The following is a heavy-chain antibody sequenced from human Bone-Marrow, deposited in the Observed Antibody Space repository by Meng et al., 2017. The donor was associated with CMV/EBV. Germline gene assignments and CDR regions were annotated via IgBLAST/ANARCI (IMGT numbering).Heavy chain of an antibody. CDR2: INHSGST. CDR1: GGSFSGYY. CDR3: ARGRMVYARNQFSPQYYFDY. V-gene: IGHV4-34*01. D-gene: IGHD2-8*01. J-gene: IGHJ4*02. Sequence: SETLSLTCAVYGGSFSGYYWSWIRQPPGKGLEWSGEINHSGSTNYNPSLKSRVTISVDTSKNQFSLKLSSVTAADTAVYYCARGRMVYARNQFSPQYYFDYWGQGTLVTVSS.